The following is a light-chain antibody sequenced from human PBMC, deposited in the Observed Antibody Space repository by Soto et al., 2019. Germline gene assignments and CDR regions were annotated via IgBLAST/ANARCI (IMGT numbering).Light chain of an antibody. V-gene: IGKV3-20*01. CDR3: QPYGSSPYT. Sequence: EIVLTQSPGTLSLSPGERATLSCRASQSVSSSYLAWYQQKPGQAPRLLIYGASSRATGIPDRFSGSGSVTDFTLTISRLEPADLAVSCCQPYGSSPYTFGQGTKLEIK. J-gene: IGKJ2*01. CDR1: QSVSSSY. CDR2: GAS.